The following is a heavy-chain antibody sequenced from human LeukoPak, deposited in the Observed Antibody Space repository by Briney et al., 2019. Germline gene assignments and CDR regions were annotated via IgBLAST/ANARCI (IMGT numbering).Heavy chain of an antibody. V-gene: IGHV4-39*02. CDR1: GGSISSSSYY. J-gene: IGHJ1*01. D-gene: IGHD3-22*01. CDR2: IYYSGST. Sequence: PSETLSLTCTVSGGSISSSSYYWGWIRQPPGKGLDWIGSIYYSGSTYYNPSLKSRVTISVDTSKNHFSLKLSSVTAADTAVYYCARGGDTSGYYYFEYFHHWGQGTLVAVSS. CDR3: ARGGDTSGYYYFEYFHH.